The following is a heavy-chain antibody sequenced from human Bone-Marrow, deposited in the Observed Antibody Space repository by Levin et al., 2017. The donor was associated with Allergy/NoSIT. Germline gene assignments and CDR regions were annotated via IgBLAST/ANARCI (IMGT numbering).Heavy chain of an antibody. CDR3: AREPDFYDRTGYAGSFDC. D-gene: IGHD3-22*01. V-gene: IGHV3-33*01. Sequence: GGSLRLSCRASAFMFSSYGMHWVRQAPGKGLEWVASIWYDGSNKEYADSVKGRFTISRDNSRNTLYLQMNSLGVDDTAVYYCAREPDFYDRTGYAGSFDCWGQGTLVTVSS. CDR2: IWYDGSNK. CDR1: AFMFSSYG. J-gene: IGHJ4*02.